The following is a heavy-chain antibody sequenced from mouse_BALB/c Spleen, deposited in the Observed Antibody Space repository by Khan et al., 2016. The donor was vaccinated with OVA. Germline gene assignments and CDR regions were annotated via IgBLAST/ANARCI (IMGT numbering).Heavy chain of an antibody. V-gene: IGHV1-4*01. CDR2: INPSNNYT. J-gene: IGHJ3*01. Sequence: QVQLKESGAELARPGASVKMSCKTSGYTFTSYTMHWIRQRPGQALEWIGHINPSNNYTNYNQNFKDKATLIVDKSSNTAYMQVSSLTSEDSAVYYYVTRGDYHRWDGWIAYWGQGTLVTVSA. D-gene: IGHD2-14*01. CDR3: VTRGDYHRWDGWIAY. CDR1: GYTFTSYT.